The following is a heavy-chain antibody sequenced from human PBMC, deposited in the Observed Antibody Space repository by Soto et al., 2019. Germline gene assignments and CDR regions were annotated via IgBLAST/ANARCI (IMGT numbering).Heavy chain of an antibody. Sequence: GGSLRLSCAASGFTFSNYWMNWVRQDPGKGREWVANIKHDGSEKYYVDSVKGRFAISRDNAKDSLFLQMNNLRAEDTSVYYCVRDWSTFWGMDVWGQGTTVTVSS. CDR1: GFTFSNYW. V-gene: IGHV3-7*01. J-gene: IGHJ6*02. CDR2: IKHDGSEK. CDR3: VRDWSTFWGMDV.